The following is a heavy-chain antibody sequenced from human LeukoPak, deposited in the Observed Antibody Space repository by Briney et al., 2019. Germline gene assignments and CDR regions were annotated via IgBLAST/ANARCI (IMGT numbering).Heavy chain of an antibody. V-gene: IGHV3-21*01. J-gene: IGHJ4*02. CDR3: ARAGDTMVRGVIIHYFDY. Sequence: GGSLRLSCAASGFTFSSYSMNWVRRAPGKGLEWVSSISSSSSYIYYADSVKGRFTISRDNAKNSLYLQMNSLRAEDTAVYYCARAGDTMVRGVIIHYFDYWGQGTLVTVSS. CDR1: GFTFSSYS. CDR2: ISSSSSYI. D-gene: IGHD3-10*01.